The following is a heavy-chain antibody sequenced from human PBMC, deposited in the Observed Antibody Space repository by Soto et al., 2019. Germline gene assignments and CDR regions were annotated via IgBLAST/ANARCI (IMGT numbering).Heavy chain of an antibody. CDR3: ARVDVFRFLEWFI. J-gene: IGHJ4*02. CDR2: ISAYNGNT. V-gene: IGHV1-18*04. D-gene: IGHD3-3*01. Sequence: ASVKVSCKASGYTFTNYGISWVRQAPGQGLEWMGWISAYNGNTNYAQNLQGRVTMTTDTSTSTAYMELRSLRSDDTAVYYCARVDVFRFLEWFIWGQGTLVTVSS. CDR1: GYTFTNYG.